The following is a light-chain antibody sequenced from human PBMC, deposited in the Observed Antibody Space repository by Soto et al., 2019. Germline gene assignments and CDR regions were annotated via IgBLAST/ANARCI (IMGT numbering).Light chain of an antibody. J-gene: IGKJ3*01. Sequence: EIVLTQSPATLSLSPGERATLSCRASQNIRNYLAWYQQKPGQAPRLLIFDASNRATGIPARFSGSGSGTDFTLTISSLEPEDFAVYYCQQRSNWPRTFGPGTKVDIK. CDR3: QQRSNWPRT. CDR1: QNIRNY. V-gene: IGKV3-11*01. CDR2: DAS.